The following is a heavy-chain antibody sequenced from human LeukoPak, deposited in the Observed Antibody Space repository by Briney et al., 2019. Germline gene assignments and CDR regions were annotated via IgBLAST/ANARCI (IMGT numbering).Heavy chain of an antibody. CDR2: INHSGST. Sequence: SETLSLTCAVYGGSFSGYYWSWIRHPPGKGLEWIGEINHSGSTNYNPSLKSRVTISVDTSKNQFSLKLSSVTAADTAVYYCARGSLWFGEDYWGQGTLVTASS. D-gene: IGHD3-10*01. V-gene: IGHV4-34*01. CDR3: ARGSLWFGEDY. CDR1: GGSFSGYY. J-gene: IGHJ4*02.